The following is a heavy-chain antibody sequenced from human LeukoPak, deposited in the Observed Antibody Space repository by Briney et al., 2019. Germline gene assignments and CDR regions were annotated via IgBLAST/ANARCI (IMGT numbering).Heavy chain of an antibody. CDR3: ATSYSYGPFDY. CDR2: IYSGGST. Sequence: GGSLRLSCAASGFTVSSNYMSWVRQAPGKGLEWVSVIYSGGSTYYADSVKGRFTISRDNSKNTLYLQMSSLRAEDTAVYYCATSYSYGPFDYWGQGTLVTVSS. CDR1: GFTVSSNY. V-gene: IGHV3-53*01. J-gene: IGHJ4*02. D-gene: IGHD5-18*01.